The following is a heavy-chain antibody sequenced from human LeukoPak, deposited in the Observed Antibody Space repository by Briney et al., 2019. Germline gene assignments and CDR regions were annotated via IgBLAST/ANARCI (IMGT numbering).Heavy chain of an antibody. CDR1: GGTFTSCA. Sequence: SVKVSCKXSGGTFTSCAVSWVRQAPEQGLEWMGAIIPIFGTAHYAQKFQGRVTITTDESTSTAYMDLSSLRSDDTAVYYCTRGYYDSSGYYYVWDYWGQGTLVTVSS. J-gene: IGHJ4*02. CDR3: TRGYYDSSGYYYVWDY. V-gene: IGHV1-69*05. D-gene: IGHD3-22*01. CDR2: IIPIFGTA.